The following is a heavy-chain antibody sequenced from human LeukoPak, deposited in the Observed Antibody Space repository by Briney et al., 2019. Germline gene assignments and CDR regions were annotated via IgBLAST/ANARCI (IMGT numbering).Heavy chain of an antibody. V-gene: IGHV3-74*01. CDR1: GFTFSSNW. CDR3: VNILGADNNGL. Sequence: GGSLRLSCAASGFTFSSNWMHWVRQAPGTGLMWVSRISSDGTTTTYADSVKGRFTISRDNAKNTLDLQMNSLRAEDTAVYYCVNILGADNNGLWGQGTRVTVSS. D-gene: IGHD2-8*01. J-gene: IGHJ4*02. CDR2: ISSDGTTT.